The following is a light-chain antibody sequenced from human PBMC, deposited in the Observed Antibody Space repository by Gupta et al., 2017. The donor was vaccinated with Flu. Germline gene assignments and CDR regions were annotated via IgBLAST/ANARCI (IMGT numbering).Light chain of an antibody. Sequence: SLGEWAPFSCTSIPSISYPSNNNNYLAWYQQKPGQPPRLLIYWSSTRDTGVPDSFSGSGSGTDFTLTITSLQAEDVAVYYCQQYDNSPFTFGDGTKVDIK. CDR2: WSS. J-gene: IGKJ3*01. V-gene: IGKV4-1*01. CDR1: PSISYPSNNNNY. CDR3: QQYDNSPFT.